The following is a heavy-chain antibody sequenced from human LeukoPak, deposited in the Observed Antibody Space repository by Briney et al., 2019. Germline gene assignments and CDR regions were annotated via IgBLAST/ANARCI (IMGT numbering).Heavy chain of an antibody. CDR2: INPSGGST. Sequence: ASVKVSCKASGYTFTSYYMHWVRQAPGQGLEWMGIINPSGGSTSYTQKFQGRVTMTRDMSASTVYMELSSLRSEDTAVYYCARESTVTPDTPFDYWGQGTLVTVSS. J-gene: IGHJ4*02. D-gene: IGHD4-17*01. V-gene: IGHV1-46*01. CDR1: GYTFTSYY. CDR3: ARESTVTPDTPFDY.